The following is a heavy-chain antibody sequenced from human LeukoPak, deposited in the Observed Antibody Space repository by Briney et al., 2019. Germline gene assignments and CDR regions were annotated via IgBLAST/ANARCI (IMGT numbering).Heavy chain of an antibody. V-gene: IGHV4-59*08. CDR1: GGSISSYY. D-gene: IGHD4-23*01. CDR2: IYYSGST. CDR3: ARRGGPLYYFDY. Sequence: PSETLSLTCTVSGGSISSYYWSWIRQPPGKGLEWIGYIYYSGSTNYNPSLKSRVTISVDTSKNQFSLKLSSVTAADTAVYYCARRGGPLYYFDYWGQGTLVTVSS. J-gene: IGHJ4*02.